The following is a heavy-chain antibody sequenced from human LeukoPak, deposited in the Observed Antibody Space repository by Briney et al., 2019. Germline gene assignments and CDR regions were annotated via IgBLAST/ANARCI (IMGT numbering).Heavy chain of an antibody. CDR3: ARPRRYCSSTSCPTAFDI. J-gene: IGHJ3*02. Sequence: SETLSLTCAVYGGSFSGYYWSWVRQPPGKGLEWIGEINHSGSTNYNPSLKSRVTISVDTSKNQFSLKLSSVTAADTAVYYCARPRRYCSSTSCPTAFDIWGQGTMVTVSS. D-gene: IGHD2-2*01. CDR1: GGSFSGYY. V-gene: IGHV4-34*01. CDR2: INHSGST.